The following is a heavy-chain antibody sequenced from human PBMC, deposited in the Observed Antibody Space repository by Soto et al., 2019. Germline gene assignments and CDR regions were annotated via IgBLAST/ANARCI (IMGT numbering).Heavy chain of an antibody. D-gene: IGHD4-17*01. Sequence: QVQLVQSGAEVKKPGASVKVSCKASGYTFTSYGISWVRQAPGQGLEWMGWISAYNGNTNYAQKLQGRLTMTTDTSTSTAYMELRRLRSDDTAVYYCARELGLGDYGDYVEWFDPWGQGTLVTVSS. CDR2: ISAYNGNT. V-gene: IGHV1-18*01. CDR1: GYTFTSYG. CDR3: ARELGLGDYGDYVEWFDP. J-gene: IGHJ5*02.